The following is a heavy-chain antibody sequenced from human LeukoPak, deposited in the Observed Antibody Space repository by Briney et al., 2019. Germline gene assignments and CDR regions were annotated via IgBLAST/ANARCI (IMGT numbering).Heavy chain of an antibody. CDR1: GGSFSGYY. D-gene: IGHD6-19*01. V-gene: IGHV4-34*01. J-gene: IGHJ4*02. CDR2: INHSGST. CDR3: ARGGTVIAVADNKGLDY. Sequence: SETLSLTCAVYGGSFSGYYWSWIRQPPGKGLEWIGEINHSGSTNYNPSLKSRVTISVDTSKNQFSLQLNSVTPEDTAVYYCARGGTVIAVADNKGLDYWGQGTLVTVSS.